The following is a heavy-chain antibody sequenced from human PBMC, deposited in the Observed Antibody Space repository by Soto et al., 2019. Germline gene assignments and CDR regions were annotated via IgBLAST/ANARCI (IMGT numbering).Heavy chain of an antibody. CDR3: AKIHTSLLAEQQLAHFDY. D-gene: IGHD6-13*01. CDR1: GFTFDDYT. CDR2: ISWDGGST. V-gene: IGHV3-43*01. J-gene: IGHJ4*02. Sequence: LRLSCAASGFTFDDYTMHWVRQAPGKGLEWVSLISWDGGSTYYADSVKGRFTISRDNSKNSLYLQMNSLRTEDTALYYCAKIHTSLLAEQQLAHFDYWGQGTLVTVSS.